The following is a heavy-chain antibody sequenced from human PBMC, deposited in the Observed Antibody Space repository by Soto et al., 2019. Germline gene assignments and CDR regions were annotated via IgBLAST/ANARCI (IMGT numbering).Heavy chain of an antibody. CDR3: ARDQTIFGVVIKDY. D-gene: IGHD3-3*01. Sequence: ASVKVSCKASGYTFTSYGISWVRQAPGQGLEWMGWISAYNGNTNYAQKLQGRVTMTTDTSTSTAYMELRSLRSDDTAVYYCARDQTIFGVVIKDYWGQGTLVTVSS. V-gene: IGHV1-18*04. CDR1: GYTFTSYG. CDR2: ISAYNGNT. J-gene: IGHJ4*02.